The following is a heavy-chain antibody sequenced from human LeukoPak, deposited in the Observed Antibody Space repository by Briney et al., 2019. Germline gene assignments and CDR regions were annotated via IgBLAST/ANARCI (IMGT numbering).Heavy chain of an antibody. CDR1: GGSISSGGYY. CDR3: ARVFGTRITMVRGVTTAAFDY. Sequence: PSETLSLTCTVSGGSISSGGYYWSWIRQHPGKGLEWIGYIYYSGSTYYNPSLKSRVTISVDTSNNQFSLKLSSVTAADTAVYYCARVFGTRITMVRGVTTAAFDYWGQGTLVTVSS. J-gene: IGHJ4*02. V-gene: IGHV4-31*03. CDR2: IYYSGST. D-gene: IGHD3-10*01.